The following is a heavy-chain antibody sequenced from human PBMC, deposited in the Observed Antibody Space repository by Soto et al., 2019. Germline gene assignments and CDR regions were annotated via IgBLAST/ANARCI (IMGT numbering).Heavy chain of an antibody. D-gene: IGHD5-18*01. J-gene: IGHJ6*02. Sequence: SETLSLTCTVSGGSISSSSYYWGWIRQPPGKGLEWIGCIYYSGSTYYNPSLKSRVTISVDTSKNQFSLKLSSVTAADTAVYYCAREPAGTAMAQIGYYYYGMDVWGQGTTVTVSS. V-gene: IGHV4-39*07. CDR1: GGSISSSSYY. CDR2: IYYSGST. CDR3: AREPAGTAMAQIGYYYYGMDV.